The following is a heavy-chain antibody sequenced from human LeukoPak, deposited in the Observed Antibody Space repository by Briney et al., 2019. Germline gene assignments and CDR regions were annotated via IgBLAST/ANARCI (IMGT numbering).Heavy chain of an antibody. CDR3: TRNYDLGFDY. D-gene: IGHD1-7*01. CDR1: GLTLSGSA. CDR2: IRSKANSYAT. J-gene: IGHJ4*02. V-gene: IGHV3-73*01. Sequence: GGSLRLSCADSGLTLSGSAMHWVRQASGKGLEWVGRIRSKANSYATAYAASVIGRLTISRDDSKNTAYLQMNSLKTEDTAVYYCTRNYDLGFDYWGQGTLVTVSS.